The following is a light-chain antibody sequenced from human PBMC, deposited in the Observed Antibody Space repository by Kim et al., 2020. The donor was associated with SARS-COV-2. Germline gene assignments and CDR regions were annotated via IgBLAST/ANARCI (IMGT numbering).Light chain of an antibody. V-gene: IGKV1-5*03. CDR3: QQYKSYSYT. CDR1: QSMSIL. J-gene: IGKJ2*01. CDR2: KAS. Sequence: CASVRDRVHNTCRACQSMSILLVWYPQKPGKAPKLLIYKASSLERGVPSRFTGSGSGTEFTLTISSLQSDDFATYYCQQYKSYSYTCGQGTKLEL.